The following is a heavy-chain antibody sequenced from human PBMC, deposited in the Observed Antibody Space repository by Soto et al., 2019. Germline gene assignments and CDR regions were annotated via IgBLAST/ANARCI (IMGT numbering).Heavy chain of an antibody. CDR1: GYTFTSYG. V-gene: IGHV1-18*01. D-gene: IGHD3-22*01. J-gene: IGHJ4*02. CDR3: ATSWDYDSSGPYYFDY. CDR2: ISAYNGNT. Sequence: GSVKVSCKASGYTFTSYGISWVRQAPGQGLEWMGWISAYNGNTNYAQKLQGRVTMTTDTSTSTAYMELRSLRSDDTAVYYCATSWDYDSSGPYYFDYWGQGTLVTVSS.